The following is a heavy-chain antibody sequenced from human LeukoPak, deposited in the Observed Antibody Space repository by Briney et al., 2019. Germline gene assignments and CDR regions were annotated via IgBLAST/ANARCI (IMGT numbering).Heavy chain of an antibody. J-gene: IGHJ4*02. CDR2: SNPTGSST. Sequence: ASVKVSCKPSGYTFTNYYMHWVRQAPGQGLEWMGLSNPTGSSTNYAQKFRGRVNMTRDTSTTTVYMELSSLRSEDTAVYYCAREESGGYFDYWGRGTLVTVSS. V-gene: IGHV1-46*01. CDR1: GYTFTNYY. D-gene: IGHD2-8*02. CDR3: AREESGGYFDY.